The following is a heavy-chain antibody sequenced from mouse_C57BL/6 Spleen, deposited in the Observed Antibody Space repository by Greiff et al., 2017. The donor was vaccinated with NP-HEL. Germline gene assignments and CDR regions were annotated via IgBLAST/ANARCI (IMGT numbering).Heavy chain of an antibody. CDR2: ISYDGSN. J-gene: IGHJ2*01. CDR1: GYSITSGYY. Sequence: VQLQQSGPGLVKPSQSLSLTCSVTGYSITSGYYWNWIRQFPGNKLEWMGYISYDGSNNYNPSLKNRISITRDTSKNQFFLKLNSVTTEDTATYYCARRGPPPYFDYWGQGTTLTVSS. V-gene: IGHV3-6*01. CDR3: ARRGPPPYFDY.